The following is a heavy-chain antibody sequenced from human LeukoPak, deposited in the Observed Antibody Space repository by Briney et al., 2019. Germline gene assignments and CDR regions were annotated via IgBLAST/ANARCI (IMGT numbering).Heavy chain of an antibody. CDR2: IYYSGNT. J-gene: IGHJ4*02. V-gene: IGHV4-59*01. Sequence: SETLSLTCTVSGGSISNYYWSWIRQPPGKGLEWIGYIYYSGNTNSNPSLKSRVTISVDTSKNQFSLKLSSVTAADTAVYYCARDGGMTFDYWGQGTLVTVSS. D-gene: IGHD3-16*01. CDR1: GGSISNYY. CDR3: ARDGGMTFDY.